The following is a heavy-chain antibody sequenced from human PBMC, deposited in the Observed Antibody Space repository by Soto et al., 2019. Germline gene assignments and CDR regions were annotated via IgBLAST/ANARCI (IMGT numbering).Heavy chain of an antibody. Sequence: SETLSLTCTVSGGSISSGGYYWSWIRQHPGKGLEWIGYIYYSGSTYYNPSLKSRVTISVDTSKNQFSLKLSSVTAAETAVYYCARYQLLSYYFDYWGQGTLVTVSS. CDR3: ARYQLLSYYFDY. D-gene: IGHD2-2*01. V-gene: IGHV4-31*03. CDR1: GGSISSGGYY. CDR2: IYYSGST. J-gene: IGHJ4*02.